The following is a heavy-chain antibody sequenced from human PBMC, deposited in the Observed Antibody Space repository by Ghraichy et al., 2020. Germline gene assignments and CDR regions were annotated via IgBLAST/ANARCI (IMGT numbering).Heavy chain of an antibody. V-gene: IGHV4-59*01. J-gene: IGHJ4*02. CDR3: AREYSSSSGKTFDY. D-gene: IGHD6-6*01. Sequence: ESLNISCTVSGASISSYFWSWIRQPPGKGLEWIGYIYYSGSTNYNPSLESRVTISVDTSKNQFSLKLSSVTSADTAVYYCAREYSSSSGKTFDYWGQGTLVTVSS. CDR2: IYYSGST. CDR1: GASISSYF.